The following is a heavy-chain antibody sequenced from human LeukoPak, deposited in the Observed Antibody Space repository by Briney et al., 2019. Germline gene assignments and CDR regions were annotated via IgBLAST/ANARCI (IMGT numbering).Heavy chain of an antibody. Sequence: ASVKVSCKSSGYTFTSYYMHWVRQAPGQGLEWMGIINPSGGSTSYAQKFQGRVTMTSDMSTSTDYMELSRLRSEDTAVYYCARDNSVEDTAWWFDPWGQGTLVTVSS. D-gene: IGHD4-23*01. CDR1: GYTFTSYY. J-gene: IGHJ5*02. CDR3: ARDNSVEDTAWWFDP. V-gene: IGHV1-46*01. CDR2: INPSGGST.